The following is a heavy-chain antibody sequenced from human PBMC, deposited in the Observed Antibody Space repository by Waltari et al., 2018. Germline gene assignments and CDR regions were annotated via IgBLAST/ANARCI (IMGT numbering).Heavy chain of an antibody. J-gene: IGHJ5*02. V-gene: IGHV3-30*18. Sequence: QVEESGGGVVQPGGSLRLSCVASGYPFKHYGMHWVRQAPGKGLEWLAVISSDGSGKYYADSVKGRFTMSRDNSKNMVYLQMNSLRPEDTAVYYCAKAGGIYNYPLDPWGQGTLVTVSS. CDR3: AKAGGIYNYPLDP. D-gene: IGHD1-26*01. CDR1: GYPFKHYG. CDR2: ISSDGSGK.